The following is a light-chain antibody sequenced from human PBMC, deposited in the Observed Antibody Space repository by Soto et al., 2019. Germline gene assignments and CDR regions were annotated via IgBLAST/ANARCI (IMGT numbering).Light chain of an antibody. J-gene: IGKJ4*01. CDR1: QSVSSSY. CDR2: GTS. V-gene: IGKV3-20*01. Sequence: EIVLTQPPGTLSLSPGERATLSCRASQSVSSSYLAWYQQKPGQAPRLLIYGTSSRATGIPDRFSGSGSGTDFTLTICRLEPEDFAVYYCQQYGSSPLVTFGGGTKVEIK. CDR3: QQYGSSPLVT.